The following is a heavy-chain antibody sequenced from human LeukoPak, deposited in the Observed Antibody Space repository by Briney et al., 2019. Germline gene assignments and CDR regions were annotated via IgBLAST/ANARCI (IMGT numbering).Heavy chain of an antibody. Sequence: SETLSLTCTVSGVSISSSNSYWGWIRQPPGKGLEWIGSIYYTGNTYYNASLKSQVSISIDTSKNQFSLKLSSVTAADTAVYYCARSKDIRMGSKRGIEMDYWGQGTLVTVSS. CDR2: IYYTGNT. V-gene: IGHV4-39*07. CDR3: ARSKDIRMGSKRGIEMDY. CDR1: GVSISSSNSY. J-gene: IGHJ4*02. D-gene: IGHD5-24*01.